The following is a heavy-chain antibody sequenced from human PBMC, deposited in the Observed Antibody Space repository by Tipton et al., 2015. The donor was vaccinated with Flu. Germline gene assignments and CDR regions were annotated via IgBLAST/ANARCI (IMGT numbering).Heavy chain of an antibody. Sequence: TLSLTCSVSGDSLGSNYFWGWIRQPPGKGLEWIGNIHRGGSPYYNPSLRSRVTMSVDTSKNQFYLRLTSVTAADTAVYFCARSRFPYYYYGMDVWGQGTTVTVSS. D-gene: IGHD3-16*01. V-gene: IGHV4-38-2*01. CDR3: ARSRFPYYYYGMDV. CDR2: IHRGGSP. J-gene: IGHJ6*02. CDR1: GDSLGSNYF.